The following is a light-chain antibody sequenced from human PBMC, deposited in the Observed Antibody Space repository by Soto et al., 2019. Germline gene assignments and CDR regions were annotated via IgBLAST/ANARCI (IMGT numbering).Light chain of an antibody. Sequence: QAVVTQPPSASGTPGQRVTISCSRSTSTIGIETINWYQQFPGTAPKLLIYFNNQRPSGVPDRFSGSKSGTSASLVISGLQSEDEADYYCAAWDDSRVVFGGGTKLTVL. V-gene: IGLV1-44*01. CDR3: AAWDDSRVV. J-gene: IGLJ2*01. CDR1: TSTIGIET. CDR2: FNN.